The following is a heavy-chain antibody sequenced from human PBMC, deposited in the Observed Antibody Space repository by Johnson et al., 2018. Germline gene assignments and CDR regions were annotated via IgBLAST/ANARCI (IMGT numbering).Heavy chain of an antibody. J-gene: IGHJ3*01. CDR3: ASELGAGPTALCFDF. CDR2: IYYTGNT. CDR1: GGSISDTTYY. D-gene: IGHD2-21*02. V-gene: IGHV4-39*07. Sequence: QVQLQESGPGLVKPSETXSLTCTVSGGSISDTTYYWAWIRQPPGKGLEGIGSIYYTGNTYYNPSLKSRGTISVDTSKNQFSLRLSSVTAADTAVYYCASELGAGPTALCFDFWGRGTMVTVSS.